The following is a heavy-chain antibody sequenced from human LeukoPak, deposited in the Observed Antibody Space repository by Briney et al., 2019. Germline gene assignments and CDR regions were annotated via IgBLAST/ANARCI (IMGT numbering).Heavy chain of an antibody. CDR2: ISYDGSNK. CDR1: GFTFSSYN. CDR3: GRDTVGYGGAFDI. J-gene: IGHJ3*02. Sequence: GGSLRLSCVASGFTFSSYNMHWVRQAPGKGLEWVAVISYDGSNKYYADSVKGRSTISRDNSKNTLYLQVNSLRPEDTAVYYCGRDTVGYGGAFDIWGQGTMVTVSS. D-gene: IGHD5-18*01. V-gene: IGHV3-30-3*01.